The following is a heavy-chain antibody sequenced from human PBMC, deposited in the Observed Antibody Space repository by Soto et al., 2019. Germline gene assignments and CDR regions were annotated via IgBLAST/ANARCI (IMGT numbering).Heavy chain of an antibody. CDR1: GGSISSYY. CDR2: IYYSGST. CDR3: ARDSSIRLEGYYYYGMDV. Sequence: SETLSLTCTVSGGSISSYYWSWIRQPPGKGLEWIGYIYYSGSTNYNPSLKSRVTISVDTSKNQFPLKLSSVTAADTAVYYCARDSSIRLEGYYYYGMDVWGQGTTVTVSS. J-gene: IGHJ6*02. D-gene: IGHD3-3*02. V-gene: IGHV4-59*01.